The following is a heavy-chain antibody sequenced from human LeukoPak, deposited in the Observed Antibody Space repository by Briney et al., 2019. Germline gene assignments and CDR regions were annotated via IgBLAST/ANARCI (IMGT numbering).Heavy chain of an antibody. CDR1: GFTFSSYS. D-gene: IGHD6-19*01. J-gene: IGHJ4*02. CDR3: ARDLSSGWSMSNDGPNHYYFDY. Sequence: PGGSLRLSCAASGFTFSSYSMNWVRQAPGKGLEWVSSISSSSSYIYYADSVKGRFTISRDNAKNSLYLQMNSLRAEDTAVYYCARDLSSGWSMSNDGPNHYYFDYWGQGTLVTVSS. V-gene: IGHV3-21*01. CDR2: ISSSSSYI.